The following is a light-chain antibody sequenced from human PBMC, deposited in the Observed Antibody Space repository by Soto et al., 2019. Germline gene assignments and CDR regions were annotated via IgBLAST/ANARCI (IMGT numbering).Light chain of an antibody. Sequence: QSVLTQPASVSGSPGQSITISCTGTSGDVGGYYYVSWYQQLPGKAPKLMISEVSNRPSRVSNRFSGSKSGNTASLTISGLQAEDEADYYCSSYTAGGTIFGTGTKVTVL. CDR3: SSYTAGGTI. V-gene: IGLV2-14*01. CDR1: SGDVGGYYY. CDR2: EVS. J-gene: IGLJ1*01.